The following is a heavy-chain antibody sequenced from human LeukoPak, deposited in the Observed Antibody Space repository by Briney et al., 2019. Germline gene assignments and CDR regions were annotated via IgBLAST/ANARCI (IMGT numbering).Heavy chain of an antibody. CDR2: IWYDGSNK. Sequence: GRSLRLSCAASGFTFSSYGMHWVRQAPGKGLEWVAVIWYDGSNKYYADSVKGRFTISRDNSKNTLYLQMNSLRAEDTAVYYCAGGLRSGYMDVWGKGTTVTVPS. V-gene: IGHV3-33*01. D-gene: IGHD5/OR15-5a*01. J-gene: IGHJ6*03. CDR1: GFTFSSYG. CDR3: AGGLRSGYMDV.